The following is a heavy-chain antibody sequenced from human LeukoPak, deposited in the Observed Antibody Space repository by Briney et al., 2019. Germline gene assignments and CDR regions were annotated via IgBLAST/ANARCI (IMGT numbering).Heavy chain of an antibody. Sequence: ASVKVSCKVSGGTFNSYTISWVRQAPGQGLEWMGWISAYNGNTNYAQKLQGRVTMTTDTSTSTAYMELRSLRSDDTAVYYCARDQTYIQRGLIDYWGQGTLVTVSS. V-gene: IGHV1-18*01. CDR2: ISAYNGNT. CDR1: GGTFNSYT. CDR3: ARDQTYIQRGLIDY. J-gene: IGHJ4*02. D-gene: IGHD3/OR15-3a*01.